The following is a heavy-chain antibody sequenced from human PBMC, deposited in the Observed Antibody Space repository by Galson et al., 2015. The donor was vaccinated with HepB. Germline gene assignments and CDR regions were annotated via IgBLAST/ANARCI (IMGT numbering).Heavy chain of an antibody. J-gene: IGHJ6*02. D-gene: IGHD6-13*01. CDR2: INTNTGDP. CDR1: GYTFSTYA. Sequence: SVKVSCKASGYTFSTYAMNWVRQAPGQGLEWMGWINTNTGDPTYAQGFTGRFVFSLDTSVSTAYLQISSLKAEDTAVYYCARDWGVSSSWPKYYYGMAVWGQGTTVTVSS. V-gene: IGHV7-4-1*02. CDR3: ARDWGVSSSWPKYYYGMAV.